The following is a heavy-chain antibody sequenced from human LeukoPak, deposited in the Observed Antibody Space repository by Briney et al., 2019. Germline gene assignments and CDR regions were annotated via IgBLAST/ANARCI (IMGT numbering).Heavy chain of an antibody. Sequence: ASVKVSCKVSGYTLTELSMHWVRQAPGKGLEWMGGFDPEDGETIYAQRFQGRVTMTEDTSTDTAYMELSSLRSEDTAVYYCATRIKWLRFGYFDYWGQGTLVTVSS. D-gene: IGHD5-12*01. CDR3: ATRIKWLRFGYFDY. V-gene: IGHV1-24*01. J-gene: IGHJ4*02. CDR2: FDPEDGET. CDR1: GYTLTELS.